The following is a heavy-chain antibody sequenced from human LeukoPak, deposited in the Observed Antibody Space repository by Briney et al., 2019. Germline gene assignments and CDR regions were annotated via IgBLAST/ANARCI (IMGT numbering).Heavy chain of an antibody. Sequence: ASVKVSCKASGGTFSSYAISWVRQAPGLGLEWMGGIIPIFGTANYAQKFQGRVTITADESTSTAYMELSSLRSEDTAVYYCARDGSYGGDGNFYYWGQGTLVTVSS. CDR3: ARDGSYGGDGNFYY. CDR2: IIPIFGTA. V-gene: IGHV1-69*13. CDR1: GGTFSSYA. J-gene: IGHJ4*02. D-gene: IGHD4-23*01.